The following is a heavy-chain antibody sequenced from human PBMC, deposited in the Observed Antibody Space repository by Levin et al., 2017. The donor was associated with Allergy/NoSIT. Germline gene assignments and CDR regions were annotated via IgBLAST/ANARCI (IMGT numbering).Heavy chain of an antibody. V-gene: IGHV4-34*01. CDR1: SGSLSGYY. CDR2: INHSGST. J-gene: IGHJ3*01. CDR3: APNPPGPTATGAFDV. D-gene: IGHD2-8*01. Sequence: PSETLSLSCAVYSGSLSGYYWSWIRQPPGKGLEWIGEINHSGSTNYNPSLKSRVTISVDTSKNHFSLKLSSVTAADTAVYYCAPNPPGPTATGAFDVWGQGTKVIVSS.